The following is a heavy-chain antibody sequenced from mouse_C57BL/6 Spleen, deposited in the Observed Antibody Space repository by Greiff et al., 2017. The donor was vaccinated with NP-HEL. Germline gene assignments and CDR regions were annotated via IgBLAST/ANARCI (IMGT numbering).Heavy chain of an antibody. V-gene: IGHV1-82*01. CDR2: IYPGDGDT. CDR1: GYAFSSSW. D-gene: IGHD1-1*01. Sequence: QVQLQQSGPELVKPGASVKISCKASGYAFSSSWMNWVKQRPGKGLEWIGRIYPGDGDTNYNGKFKGKATLTADKSSSTAYMQLSSLTSEDSAVYYCATPYGSSHYYYAMDYWGQGTSVTVSS. J-gene: IGHJ4*01. CDR3: ATPYGSSHYYYAMDY.